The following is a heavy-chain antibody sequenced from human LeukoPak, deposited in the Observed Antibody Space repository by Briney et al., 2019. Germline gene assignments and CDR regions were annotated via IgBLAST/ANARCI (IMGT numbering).Heavy chain of an antibody. V-gene: IGHV3-23*01. D-gene: IGHD3-22*01. CDR2: ISDSGSTT. CDR1: GFTFRSYA. CDR3: ARAHYYDSSGLDF. Sequence: PGGSLRLSCAASGFTFRSYAMSWVRQAPGKGLEWVSGISDSGSTTYYADSVKGRFTISRDNSKNTLYLQINSLRAEDTAVYSCARAHYYDSSGLDFWGQGTLVTVSS. J-gene: IGHJ4*02.